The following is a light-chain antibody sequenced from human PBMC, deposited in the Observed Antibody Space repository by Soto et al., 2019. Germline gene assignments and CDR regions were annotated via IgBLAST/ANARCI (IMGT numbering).Light chain of an antibody. CDR1: SSNVGAGYD. Sequence: QSVLTQPPSVSGAPGQRVTIPCTGSSSNVGAGYDLHWYQQLPGTAPKLLIYGNSNRPSGVPDRFSGSKSGTSASLAISGLQAEDEADYHCQSYDSRLSGYVFGTGTKVTVL. J-gene: IGLJ1*01. V-gene: IGLV1-40*01. CDR3: QSYDSRLSGYV. CDR2: GNS.